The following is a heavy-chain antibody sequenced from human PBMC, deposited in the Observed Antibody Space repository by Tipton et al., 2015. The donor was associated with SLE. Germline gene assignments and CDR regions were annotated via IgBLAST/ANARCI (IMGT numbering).Heavy chain of an antibody. V-gene: IGHV4-34*01. Sequence: TLSLTCAVYGGSFSGYYWSWIRQPPGKGLEWIGEINHSGSTNYNPSLKSRVTISVDTSKNQFSLKLSSVTAADTAVYYRARAQNSSMGYWGQGTLVTVSS. J-gene: IGHJ4*02. D-gene: IGHD1-7*01. CDR2: INHSGST. CDR3: ARAQNSSMGY. CDR1: GGSFSGYY.